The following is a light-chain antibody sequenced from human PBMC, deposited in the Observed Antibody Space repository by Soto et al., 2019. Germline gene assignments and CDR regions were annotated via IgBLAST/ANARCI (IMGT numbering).Light chain of an antibody. CDR2: TAS. CDR1: QSISTY. CDR3: QQSFSIPLT. V-gene: IGKV1-39*01. Sequence: DIQMTHSPSSLSASVGDRVTITCRASQSISTYLNWYQQAPGKAPKLLIYTASSFQSGVPSRFSGSGYGTDLTLTISSLQPEDFSTYYSQQSFSIPLTFGGGTTVEIK. J-gene: IGKJ4*01.